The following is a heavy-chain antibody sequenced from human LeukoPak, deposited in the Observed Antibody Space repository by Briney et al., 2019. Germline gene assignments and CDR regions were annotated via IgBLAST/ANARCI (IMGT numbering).Heavy chain of an antibody. CDR2: IIPIFGTT. V-gene: IGHV1-69*13. Sequence: ASVKVSCKASGGSFSSYAISWVRQAPGQGLEWMGGIIPIFGTTNYAQKFQGRVTITADESTSTAYMELSSLRSEDTAVYYCANYRVVISQTRYYYYGMDVWGQGTTVTVSS. CDR3: ANYRVVISQTRYYYYGMDV. J-gene: IGHJ6*02. D-gene: IGHD3-22*01. CDR1: GGSFSSYA.